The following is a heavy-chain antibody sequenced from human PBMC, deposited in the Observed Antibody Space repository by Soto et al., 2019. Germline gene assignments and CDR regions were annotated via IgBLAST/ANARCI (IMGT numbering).Heavy chain of an antibody. J-gene: IGHJ1*01. V-gene: IGHV1-2*02. D-gene: IGHD3-9*01. CDR2: INADSGDT. CDR3: ATRDYDILTGYLHI. CDR1: EHTSTIYY. Sequence: QAHLVQSGAEVRKPGASVKVSCQALEHTSTIYYIHWVRQARGQGLEWMGWINADSGDTTYAEDFRGRVPLTRDTSTSTFHMELSRLRLDDTAMYFCATRDYDILTGYLHIWGQGTLITVSS.